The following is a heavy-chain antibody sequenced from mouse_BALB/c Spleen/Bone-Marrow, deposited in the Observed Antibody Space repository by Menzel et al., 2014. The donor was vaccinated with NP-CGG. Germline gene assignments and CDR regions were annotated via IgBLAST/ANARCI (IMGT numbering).Heavy chain of an antibody. D-gene: IGHD2-10*01. V-gene: IGHV1-9*01. Sequence: LQESGAELMKPGASVKISCKATGYTFSSYWIEWAKQRPGHGLEWIGEILPGSGSTNYNEKFKGKATFTADTSSNTAYMQLSSLTSEDSAVYYCARGAYYGNYFDYWGQGTTLTVSS. J-gene: IGHJ2*01. CDR3: ARGAYYGNYFDY. CDR2: ILPGSGST. CDR1: GYTFSSYW.